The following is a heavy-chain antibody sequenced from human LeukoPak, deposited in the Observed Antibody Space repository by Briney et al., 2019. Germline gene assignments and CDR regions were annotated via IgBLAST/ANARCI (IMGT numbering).Heavy chain of an antibody. Sequence: GASVKVSCKASGYTFTTFEISWVRQAPGQGLGWMGWVNPNSGDTGYAQQIQGRANLTRNTAIATAYMELSSLKSEDTAVYYCARVDTGLTYWGQGTLIIVSS. CDR1: GYTFTTFE. CDR3: ARVDTGLTY. D-gene: IGHD2-8*02. V-gene: IGHV1-8*02. J-gene: IGHJ4*02. CDR2: VNPNSGDT.